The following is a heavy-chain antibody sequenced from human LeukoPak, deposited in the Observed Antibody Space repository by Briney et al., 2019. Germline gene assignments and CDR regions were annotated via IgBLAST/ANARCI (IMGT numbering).Heavy chain of an antibody. V-gene: IGHV3-15*01. CDR3: TGSSS. CDR1: GFTFSNAW. D-gene: IGHD1-26*01. Sequence: PGGSLRLSCTASGFTFSNAWMNWVRQAPGKGLEWVGHIKSKIDGGTTDYAAPVKGRFTISRDDSKNTLYLQMTSLQTEDTAVYYCTGSSSWGQGTLVTVSS. J-gene: IGHJ5*02. CDR2: IKSKIDGGTT.